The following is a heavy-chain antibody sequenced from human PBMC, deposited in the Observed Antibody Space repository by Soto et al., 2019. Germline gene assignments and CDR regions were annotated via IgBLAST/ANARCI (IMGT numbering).Heavy chain of an antibody. CDR2: LYYSGNT. CDR3: ARVGGVAARTFDY. D-gene: IGHD2-15*01. J-gene: IGHJ4*02. CDR1: GGSISPFY. Sequence: SETLSLTCTVSGGSISPFYWSWVRQPPGKGLEWIGYLYYSGNTNYNPSLKSRVTISVDASKNQVSLRLTSVTAADTAVYYCARVGGVAARTFDYWGQGTVVTVPQ. V-gene: IGHV4-59*01.